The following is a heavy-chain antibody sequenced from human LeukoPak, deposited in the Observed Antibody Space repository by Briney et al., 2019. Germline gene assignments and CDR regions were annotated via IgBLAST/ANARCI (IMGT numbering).Heavy chain of an antibody. V-gene: IGHV4-34*01. Sequence: PSETLSLTCAVYGGSFSGYYWSWIRQPPGKGLEWIGEINHSGSTNYNPSLKSRVTISVDTSKNQFSLKLSSVTAADTAVYYCARRQLRLYYMDVWGKGTTVTISS. CDR1: GGSFSGYY. J-gene: IGHJ6*03. D-gene: IGHD5-18*01. CDR3: ARRQLRLYYMDV. CDR2: INHSGST.